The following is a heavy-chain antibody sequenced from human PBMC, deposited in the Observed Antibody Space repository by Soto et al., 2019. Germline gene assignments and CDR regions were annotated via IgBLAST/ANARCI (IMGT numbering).Heavy chain of an antibody. CDR2: INHSGST. Sequence: PSETLSLTCAVYGGSFSGYYWSWIRQPPGKGLEWIGEINHSGSTNYNPSLKSRVTISVDTSKNQFSLKLSSVTAADTAVYYCATGSGYDSPHDAFDIWGQGTMVTVSS. CDR3: ATGSGYDSPHDAFDI. V-gene: IGHV4-34*01. CDR1: GGSFSGYY. J-gene: IGHJ3*02. D-gene: IGHD5-12*01.